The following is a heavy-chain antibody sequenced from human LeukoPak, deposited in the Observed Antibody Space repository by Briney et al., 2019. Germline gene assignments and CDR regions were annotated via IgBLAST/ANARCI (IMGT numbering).Heavy chain of an antibody. V-gene: IGHV3-21*01. CDR2: ISSSSSYI. CDR1: GFTFSSYS. CDR3: ARARRTIAVAGTSLLFDP. J-gene: IGHJ5*02. Sequence: GGSLRLSCAASGFTFSSYSMNCVPQAPGKGLEWVSSISSSSSYIYSADSVKGRFTISRDHAKTSLYLQMNSLRAEDTAVYYCARARRTIAVAGTSLLFDPWGQGTLVTVSS. D-gene: IGHD6-19*01.